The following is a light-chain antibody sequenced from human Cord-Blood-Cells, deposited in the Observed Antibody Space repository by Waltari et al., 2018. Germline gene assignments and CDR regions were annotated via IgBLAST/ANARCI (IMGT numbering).Light chain of an antibody. CDR3: SSYTNSSTRV. CDR1: SSDAGGSNY. Sequence: QSALTQPASVSGSPGQSLTISCTGTSSDAGGSNYVSWYQQHPGKVPKLIIYDVSNRPSGVSIRFAGSKAGNTASLTTSGSQAEDEDDYYCSSYTNSSTRVFGGGTKLTVI. V-gene: IGLV2-14*01. J-gene: IGLJ2*01. CDR2: DVS.